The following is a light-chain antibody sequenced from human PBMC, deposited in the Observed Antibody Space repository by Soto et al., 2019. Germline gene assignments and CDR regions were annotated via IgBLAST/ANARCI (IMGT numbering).Light chain of an antibody. V-gene: IGKV1-39*01. CDR3: QQSYSMPLT. CDR2: GAS. Sequence: DIQMTQSPSSLSAAVGDRVAITCRASQRISTSLNWYQQRPGKSPALLIYGASDLQSGAPSRFSGLGSGTDFTLIISNLQPEDFATYYCQQSYSMPLTFGGGTKVEIK. CDR1: QRISTS. J-gene: IGKJ4*01.